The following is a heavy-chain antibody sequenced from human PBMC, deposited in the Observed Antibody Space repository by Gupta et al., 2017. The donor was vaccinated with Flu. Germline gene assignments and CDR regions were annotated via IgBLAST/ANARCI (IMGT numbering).Heavy chain of an antibody. CDR3: AKLHSYGSRADY. J-gene: IGHJ4*02. D-gene: IGHD5-18*01. V-gene: IGHV3-43*01. CDR1: GFTFDDYT. Sequence: EVQLVESGGVVVQPGGSLRLSCAASGFTFDDYTMHWVRQAPGKGLEWVSLISWDGGSTYYADSVKGRFTISRDNSKNSLYLQMNSLRTEDTALYYCAKLHSYGSRADYWGQGTLVTVSS. CDR2: ISWDGGST.